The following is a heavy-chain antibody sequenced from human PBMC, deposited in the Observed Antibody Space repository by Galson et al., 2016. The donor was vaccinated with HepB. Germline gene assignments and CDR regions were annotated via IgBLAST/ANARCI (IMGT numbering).Heavy chain of an antibody. V-gene: IGHV3-30*04. CDR3: ARGNSGYTLGPFDL. CDR1: GFTFSRYA. CDR2: VSNDGSTQ. Sequence: SLRLSCAASGFTFSRYALHWVRQAPGKGLEWVSLVSNDGSTQYYADSVKGRFTISRDNSKNTLYLQMHSLGAADTTTYYCARGNSGYTLGPFDLWGQGTMVTVSP. D-gene: IGHD3-22*01. J-gene: IGHJ3*01.